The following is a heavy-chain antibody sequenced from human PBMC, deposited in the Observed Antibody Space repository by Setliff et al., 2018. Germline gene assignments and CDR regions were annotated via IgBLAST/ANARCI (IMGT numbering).Heavy chain of an antibody. CDR1: GVTFGSYW. V-gene: IGHV3-7*03. CDR2: INKDGSER. CDR3: VPQGPGYGNGWWTNWFDP. J-gene: IGHJ5*02. D-gene: IGHD6-19*01. Sequence: PGGSLRLSCEVSGVTFGSYWMSWVRQAPGKGLEWVANINKDGSERNYVDSVKGRFTIARDNAKNSVYLQMNSLRADDTAVYYCVPQGPGYGNGWWTNWFDPWGQGTLVTVSS.